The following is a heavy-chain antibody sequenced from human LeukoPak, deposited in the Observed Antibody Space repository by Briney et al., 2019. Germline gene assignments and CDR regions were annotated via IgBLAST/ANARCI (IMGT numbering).Heavy chain of an antibody. CDR3: AKDSHVLRYVDWQVGFKLYGMDV. Sequence: GGSLRLSCAASGFTFRSYAMSWVRQAPGKGLEWVSAINPAGSRSFYADSVKGRFTISRDNSKNTLYLQMNSMRAEDTAVYYCAKDSHVLRYVDWQVGFKLYGMDVWGQGTTVTVSS. V-gene: IGHV3-23*01. CDR1: GFTFRSYA. CDR2: INPAGSRS. J-gene: IGHJ6*02. D-gene: IGHD3-9*01.